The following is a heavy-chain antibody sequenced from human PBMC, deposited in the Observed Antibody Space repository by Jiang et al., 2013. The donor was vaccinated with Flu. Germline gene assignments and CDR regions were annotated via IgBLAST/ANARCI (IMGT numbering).Heavy chain of an antibody. V-gene: IGHV1-69*04. D-gene: IGHD2-15*01. Sequence: SSVKVSCKASGGTFSSYAISWVRQAPGQGLEWMGRIIPILGIANYAQKFQGRVTITADKSTSTAYMELSSLRSEDTAVYYCARDLDDIVVVVANYYYYGMDVWGQGTTVTVSS. CDR1: GGTFSSYA. J-gene: IGHJ6*02. CDR2: IIPILGIA. CDR3: ARDLDDIVVVVANYYYYGMDV.